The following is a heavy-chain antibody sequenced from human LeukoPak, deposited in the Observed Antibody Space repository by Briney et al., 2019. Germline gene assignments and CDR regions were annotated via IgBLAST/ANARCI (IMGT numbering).Heavy chain of an antibody. CDR1: GGSFSGYY. J-gene: IGHJ6*03. V-gene: IGHV4-34*01. CDR2: INHSGST. Sequence: SETLSLTCAVYGGSFSGYYWSWIRQPPGKGLEWIGEINHSGSTNYNPSLKSRVTISVDTYKNQFSLKLSSVTAADTAVYYCARGRGYCSGGSCYGYYYYYMDVWGKGTTVTVSS. D-gene: IGHD2-15*01. CDR3: ARGRGYCSGGSCYGYYYYYMDV.